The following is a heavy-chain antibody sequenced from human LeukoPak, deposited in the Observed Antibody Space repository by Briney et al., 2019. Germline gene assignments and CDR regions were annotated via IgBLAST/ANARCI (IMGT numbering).Heavy chain of an antibody. D-gene: IGHD2-2*01. J-gene: IGHJ6*02. CDR1: GFTFSSYA. Sequence: GGSLRLSCAASGFTFSSYAMHWVRQAPGKGLEWVAAITYGGSNKYYADSVKGRFTISRDNSKNTLYLQMNSLRAEDTAVYYCARARGYCSSTSCYYYYYGMDVWGQGTTVTVSS. CDR2: ITYGGSNK. V-gene: IGHV3-30*04. CDR3: ARARGYCSSTSCYYYYYGMDV.